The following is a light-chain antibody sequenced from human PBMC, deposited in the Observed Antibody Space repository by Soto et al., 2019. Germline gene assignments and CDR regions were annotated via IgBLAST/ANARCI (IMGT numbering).Light chain of an antibody. V-gene: IGLV2-14*01. Sequence: QSVLTQPASVSGSPGQSITISCSGTSSDIGTYNHVAWFQQFPGKTPKLVIYSVSDRPSGVSYRFSGSKSGNTASLTISGLQADDEADYYCISYTTLSNRVFGTGTKVTVL. J-gene: IGLJ1*01. CDR2: SVS. CDR3: ISYTTLSNRV. CDR1: SSDIGTYNH.